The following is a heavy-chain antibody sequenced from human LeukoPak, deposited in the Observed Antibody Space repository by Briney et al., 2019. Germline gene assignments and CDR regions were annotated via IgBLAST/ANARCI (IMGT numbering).Heavy chain of an antibody. CDR3: ASWDCSGGSCRDY. D-gene: IGHD2-15*01. CDR2: IYYSGST. V-gene: IGHV4-59*01. J-gene: IGHJ4*02. Sequence: SETLSLTCTVSGGSISSYYWSWIRQPPGKGLEWIGYIYYSGSTNYNPSLKSRVTISVDTSKNQFSLKLSSVTAADTAVYYWASWDCSGGSCRDYWGQGTLVTVSS. CDR1: GGSISSYY.